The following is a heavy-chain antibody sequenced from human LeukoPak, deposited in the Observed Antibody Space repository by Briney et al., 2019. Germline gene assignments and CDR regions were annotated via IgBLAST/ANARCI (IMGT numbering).Heavy chain of an antibody. CDR2: ISSSGSTI. D-gene: IGHD3-10*01. CDR1: GFTFTSYE. CDR3: ARDSDGPGSYRPVYYYYGMDV. J-gene: IGHJ6*04. V-gene: IGHV3-48*03. Sequence: GGSLRLSCVASGFTFTSYEMNWVRQAPGKGLEWVSYISSSGSTIYYADSVKGRFTISRDNAKNSLYLQMNSLRAEDTAVYYCARDSDGPGSYRPVYYYYGMDVWGKGTTVTVSS.